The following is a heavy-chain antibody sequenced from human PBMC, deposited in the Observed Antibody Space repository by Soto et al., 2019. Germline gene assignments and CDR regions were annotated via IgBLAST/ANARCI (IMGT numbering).Heavy chain of an antibody. CDR3: AKFMSPYCGGGSCYF. V-gene: IGHV3-23*01. Sequence: GSLRLSCAASGFTFGIYAMSWVRQAPGKGLEWVSAISGSGANTYYADSVRGRFTISRDNSKNTLYLQMNSLRAEDTALYYCAKFMSPYCGGGSCYFWGQGTLVTVSS. J-gene: IGHJ4*02. CDR1: GFTFGIYA. CDR2: ISGSGANT. D-gene: IGHD2-15*01.